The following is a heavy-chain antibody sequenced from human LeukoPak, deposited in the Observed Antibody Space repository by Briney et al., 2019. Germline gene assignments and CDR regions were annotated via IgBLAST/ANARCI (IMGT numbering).Heavy chain of an antibody. Sequence: SETLSLTCVVYGGSSSGFYWSWIRQTPGKGLEWIGIIYHSGSTYYNPSLKSRVTISVGPSKNQFSLKLSSVTAADTAVYYCARTGTYYYDSSGYPLDAFDIWGQGTMVTVSS. CDR2: IYHSGST. CDR3: ARTGTYYYDSSGYPLDAFDI. J-gene: IGHJ3*02. CDR1: GGSSSGFY. D-gene: IGHD3-22*01. V-gene: IGHV4-34*01.